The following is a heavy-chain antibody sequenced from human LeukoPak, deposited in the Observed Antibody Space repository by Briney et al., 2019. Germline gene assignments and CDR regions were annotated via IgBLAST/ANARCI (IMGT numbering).Heavy chain of an antibody. D-gene: IGHD2-15*01. CDR3: ARGPGSLLGTYYYMDV. J-gene: IGHJ6*03. V-gene: IGHV3-7*01. CDR1: GFTFSSYW. Sequence: GGSLRLSCAASGFTFSSYWMSWVRQAPGKGLEWVANIKQDGSEKYYVDSVKGRFTISRDNAKNSLYLQMNSLRAEDTAVYYCARGPGSLLGTYYYMDVWGKGTTVTVSS. CDR2: IKQDGSEK.